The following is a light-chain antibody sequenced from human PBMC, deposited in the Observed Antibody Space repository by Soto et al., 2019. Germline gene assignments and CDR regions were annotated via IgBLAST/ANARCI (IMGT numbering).Light chain of an antibody. V-gene: IGKV4-1*01. CDR2: WAS. J-gene: IGKJ2*01. CDR1: QSVIHTSNNKSY. CDR3: QQYYSTPRT. Sequence: DIVMTQSPDSLAVSLGERATINCKSSQSVIHTSNNKSYLAWYQQKAGQPPELLLYWASARDSGVPDQFSGSGSGTDFTLSISSLQAEDVAVYYCQQYYSTPRTFGQGTKVEIK.